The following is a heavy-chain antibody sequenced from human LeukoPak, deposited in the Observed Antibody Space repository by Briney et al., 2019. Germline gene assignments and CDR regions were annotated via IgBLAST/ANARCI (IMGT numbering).Heavy chain of an antibody. CDR2: IYHSGST. V-gene: IGHV4-30-2*01. CDR1: GGSISSGGYY. J-gene: IGHJ3*02. D-gene: IGHD2-15*01. Sequence: SQTLSLTCTVSGGSISSGGYYWSWIRQPPGKGLEWIGYIYHSGSTYYNPSLKSRVTISVDRSKNQFSLKLSSVTAADTAVYYCARDRDGWDAFDIXXXGXMXTVSS. CDR3: ARDRDGWDAFDI.